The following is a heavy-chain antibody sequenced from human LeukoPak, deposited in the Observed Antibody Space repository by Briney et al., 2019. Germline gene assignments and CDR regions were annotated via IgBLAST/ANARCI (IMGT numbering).Heavy chain of an antibody. D-gene: IGHD3-16*02. CDR2: IYPGDCDT. CDR3: ARQGWGSYRYTPDY. Sequence: GASLQISCEGSGSIFTSYWIGGGRPVPGKGLEWMGIIYPGDCDTRYSPSFQGQVPISADKSISTAYLQWSSLKASDTAMYYCARQGWGSYRYTPDYWGQGTLVTVSS. J-gene: IGHJ4*02. CDR1: GSIFTSYW. V-gene: IGHV5-51*01.